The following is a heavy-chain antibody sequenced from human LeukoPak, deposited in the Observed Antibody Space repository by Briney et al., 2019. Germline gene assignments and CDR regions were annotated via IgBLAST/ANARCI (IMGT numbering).Heavy chain of an antibody. CDR1: GFTFSTFG. V-gene: IGHV3-30*02. CDR3: ATDSLAQLVRTSCHLDS. Sequence: GGSLRLSCVASGFTFSTFGIHWVRQAPGRGLEWVAFIRYDATDKYYVDSVRGRFTISRDNSKNTVYLQMNSLTPEDTAVYFCATDSLAQLVRTSCHLDSWGQGTLVTVYS. D-gene: IGHD1/OR15-1a*01. J-gene: IGHJ4*02. CDR2: IRYDATDK.